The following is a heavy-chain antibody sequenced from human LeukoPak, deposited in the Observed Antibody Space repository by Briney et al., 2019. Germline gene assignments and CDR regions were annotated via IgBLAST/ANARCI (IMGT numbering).Heavy chain of an antibody. CDR3: ARRLTQYDCFDP. D-gene: IGHD2-2*01. V-gene: IGHV6-1*01. J-gene: IGHJ5*02. Sequence: SQTLSLTCAISGDSVSSNSVTWDWIRQSPSRGLEWLGRTYYRSTGYNDYAVSVRGRITVNPDTSKNQFSLHLHSVTPEDTAVYYCARRLTQYDCFDPWGQGILVTVSS. CDR1: GDSVSSNSVT. CDR2: TYYRSTGYN.